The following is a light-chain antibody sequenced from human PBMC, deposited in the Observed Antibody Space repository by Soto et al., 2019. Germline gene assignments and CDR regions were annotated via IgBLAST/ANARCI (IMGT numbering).Light chain of an antibody. CDR3: CSYAGSSTLA. Sequence: QPVLTQPASVSGSPGQSITISCTGTSSDFGSYNLVSWYQQYPGKAPKLMIYEGSKRPSGVSNRFSGSKFGNTASLTISGLQAEDEADYYCCSYAGSSTLAFGGGTKVTVL. CDR1: SSDFGSYNL. J-gene: IGLJ2*01. V-gene: IGLV2-23*01. CDR2: EGS.